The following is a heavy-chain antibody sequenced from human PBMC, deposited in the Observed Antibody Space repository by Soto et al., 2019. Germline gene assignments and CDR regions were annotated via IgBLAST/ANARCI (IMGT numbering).Heavy chain of an antibody. CDR3: ARRTYCGGDCYPNFDY. CDR1: GFTFSDYY. CDR2: ISSSSSYT. D-gene: IGHD2-21*02. V-gene: IGHV3-11*06. Sequence: PGGSLRLSCAASGFTFSDYYMSWIRQAPGKGLEWVSYISSSSSYTNYADSVKGRFTISRDNAKNSLYLQMNSLRAEDTAVYYCARRTYCGGDCYPNFDYWGQGTLVTVSS. J-gene: IGHJ4*02.